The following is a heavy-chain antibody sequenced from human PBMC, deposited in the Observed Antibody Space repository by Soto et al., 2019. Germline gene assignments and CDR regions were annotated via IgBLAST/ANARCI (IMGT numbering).Heavy chain of an antibody. V-gene: IGHV6-1*01. D-gene: IGHD6-19*01. CDR3: AREYENGWST. CDR1: GDSVFNNTAA. Sequence: SQTLSLTCAISGDSVFNNTAAWNWIRQSPSRGLEWLGRTYYRTKWYNEYALSVKSRITISPDTSKNQFSLQLNSVTPDDTAVYYCAREYENGWSTWGQGTLVTVSS. J-gene: IGHJ4*02. CDR2: TYYRTKWYN.